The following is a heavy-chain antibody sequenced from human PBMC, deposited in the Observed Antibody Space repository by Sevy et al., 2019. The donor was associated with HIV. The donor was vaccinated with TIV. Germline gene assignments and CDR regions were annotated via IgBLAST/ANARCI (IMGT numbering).Heavy chain of an antibody. CDR3: AGLGQWLGASDSFDI. D-gene: IGHD6-19*01. CDR2: MRQKRNSYTT. CDR1: GFTFSDHH. V-gene: IGHV3-72*01. Sequence: GGSLRLSCAASGFTFSDHHMDWVRQAPGQGLEWAGRMRQKRNSYTTEYAPSVKGRFTFSRDDSKNSLYLQMNSLKTEDTAVYYCAGLGQWLGASDSFDIWGQGTMVTVSS. J-gene: IGHJ3*02.